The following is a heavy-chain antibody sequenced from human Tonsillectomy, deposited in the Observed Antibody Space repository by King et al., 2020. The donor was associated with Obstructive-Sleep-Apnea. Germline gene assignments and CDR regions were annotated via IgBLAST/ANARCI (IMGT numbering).Heavy chain of an antibody. CDR1: GDSISSNY. Sequence: VQLQESGPGLVKPSETLSLTCSVSGDSISSNYWGWIRQPAGEGLEWVGRIYSDGSTNSNPSLQSRVTMSLYTSKNQFSLRLSSVTAAYTAVYFCAREDRYSSGYYSLYYFDFWGQGTLVTVPS. CDR3: AREDRYSSGYYSLYYFDF. CDR2: IYSDGST. J-gene: IGHJ4*02. D-gene: IGHD3-22*01. V-gene: IGHV4-4*07.